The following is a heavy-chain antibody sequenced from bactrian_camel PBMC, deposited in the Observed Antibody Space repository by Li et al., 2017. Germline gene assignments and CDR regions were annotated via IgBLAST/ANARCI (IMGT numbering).Heavy chain of an antibody. J-gene: IGHJ4*01. CDR1: GFTFSSYY. D-gene: IGHD2*01. V-gene: IGHV3-2*01. Sequence: QLVESGGGLVQPGGSLSLSCAASGFTFSSYYMNWVRQAPGKGLEWVSSIYSDGSSIYYADSVKGRFTISRDNAKNTVYLQMNSLKSDDTALYYCAKGLDGDGYGTPSYWARGPRSPSP. CDR2: IYSDGSSI.